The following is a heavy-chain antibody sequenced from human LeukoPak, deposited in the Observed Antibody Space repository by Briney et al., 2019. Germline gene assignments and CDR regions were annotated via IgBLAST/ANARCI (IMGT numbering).Heavy chain of an antibody. Sequence: SETLSLTCLVSGGSMKSSYWTWIRQAPGKGLEWIGNIDNSGNTNYSPSLKSRVTISLDTSKNQFSLRVTSVTAADRGVYFCARASDPAALPYMEAWGKGATVTVSS. J-gene: IGHJ6*03. CDR1: GGSMKSSY. V-gene: IGHV4-59*01. CDR3: ARASDPAALPYMEA. CDR2: IDNSGNT. D-gene: IGHD2-2*01.